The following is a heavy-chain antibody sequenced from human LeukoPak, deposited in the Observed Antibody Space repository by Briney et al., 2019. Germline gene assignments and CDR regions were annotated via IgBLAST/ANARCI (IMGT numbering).Heavy chain of an antibody. CDR2: IRGSDGST. CDR3: APLGYCSDTSCSDTDY. D-gene: IGHD2-2*01. V-gene: IGHV3-23*01. Sequence: GGSLRLSCAASGFTFSSYAMSWVRQAPGKGLEWVSTIRGSDGSTYYADSLKGRFTISRDNSKNTLYLQMNSLRAEDTAVYYCAPLGYCSDTSCSDTDYWGQGTLVTVSS. J-gene: IGHJ4*02. CDR1: GFTFSSYA.